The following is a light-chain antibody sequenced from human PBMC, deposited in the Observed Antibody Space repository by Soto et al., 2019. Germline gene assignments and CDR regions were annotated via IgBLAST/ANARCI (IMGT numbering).Light chain of an antibody. V-gene: IGKV1-33*01. Sequence: DIQMTQSPSSLSASVGDRVTISCQASQDISNSLNWFQQKPGKAPKLLIFDASYLETGVPSRFSASGSGTDFTVTISSLKPEDSATYHCQQFDSLPLTFGGGTKVEIK. CDR1: QDISNS. CDR2: DAS. J-gene: IGKJ4*01. CDR3: QQFDSLPLT.